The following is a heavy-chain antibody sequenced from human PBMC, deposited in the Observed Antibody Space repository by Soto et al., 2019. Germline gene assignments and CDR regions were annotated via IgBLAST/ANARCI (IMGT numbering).Heavy chain of an antibody. J-gene: IGHJ5*02. CDR3: ARGPPVAAAIYNWFDP. CDR2: ISYDGGDK. V-gene: IGHV3-30-3*01. CDR1: GFTFSSFA. D-gene: IGHD2-2*01. Sequence: PGGSLRLSCAASGFTFSSFAIHWVRQAPGKGLEWVAFISYDGGDKYYADSVRGRFTISRDNSKNTLYLQMNSLRAEDTAVYYCARGPPVAAAIYNWFDPWGQGTLVTVSS.